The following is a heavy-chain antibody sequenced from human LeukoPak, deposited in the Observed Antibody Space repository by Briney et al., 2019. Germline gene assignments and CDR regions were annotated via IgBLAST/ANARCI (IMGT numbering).Heavy chain of an antibody. J-gene: IGHJ4*02. CDR2: IMPMFGKA. D-gene: IGHD2-2*01. V-gene: IGHV1-69*06. CDR1: GGTFSSYD. CDR3: AGGRTDIVVVPATLRNYYFDY. Sequence: EASVKVSCKASGGTFSSYDISWVRQAPGHGLEWMGGIMPMFGKANYAQKFQGRVTTTADKATSTAYMELSNLRSEDTAVYYCAGGRTDIVVVPATLRNYYFDYWGQGTLVTVPS.